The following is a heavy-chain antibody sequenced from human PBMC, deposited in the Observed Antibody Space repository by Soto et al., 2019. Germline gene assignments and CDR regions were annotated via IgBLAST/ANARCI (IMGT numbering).Heavy chain of an antibody. CDR2: IIPIIGII. J-gene: IGHJ5*02. CDR3: AGDHASHYNDSHASSYP. CDR1: GGTFSTYT. D-gene: IGHD3-22*01. Sequence: QVQLVQSGAEVKKPGSSVKVSCKASGGTFSTYTITWVRQAPGQGLEWMGRIIPIIGIINYAQKFQGRVTITADKFTGTAYMELTSLRSDDTAVYYCAGDHASHYNDSHASSYPWGQGTLVTVSS. V-gene: IGHV1-69*08.